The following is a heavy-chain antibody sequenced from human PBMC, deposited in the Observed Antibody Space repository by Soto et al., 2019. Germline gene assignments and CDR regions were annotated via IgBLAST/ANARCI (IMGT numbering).Heavy chain of an antibody. CDR2: IYYSVST. Sequence: SETLSLTCTVSGGSISSGGYYWSWIRQHPGKGLEWIGYIYYSVSTYYNPSLKSRVTISVDTSKNQFSLKLSSVTAADMAVYYCVREHHGNMVRGVSSPYFDYWGQGTLVTVSS. J-gene: IGHJ4*02. CDR1: GGSISSGGYY. CDR3: VREHHGNMVRGVSSPYFDY. D-gene: IGHD3-10*01. V-gene: IGHV4-31*03.